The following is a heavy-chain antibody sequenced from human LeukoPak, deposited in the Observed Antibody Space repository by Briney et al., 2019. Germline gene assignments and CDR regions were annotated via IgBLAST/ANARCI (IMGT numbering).Heavy chain of an antibody. CDR2: ISGSGGST. CDR3: AKVGDIVAISSIED. J-gene: IGHJ4*02. V-gene: IGHV3-23*01. CDR1: GFTFSSYA. Sequence: GSLRLSCAASGFTFSSYAMSWVRQAPGKGLEWVSAISGSGGSTYYADSVKGRFTVSRDNSKNTLYLQMNSLRAEDTAVYYCAKVGDIVAISSIEDWGQGTLVTVSS. D-gene: IGHD5-12*01.